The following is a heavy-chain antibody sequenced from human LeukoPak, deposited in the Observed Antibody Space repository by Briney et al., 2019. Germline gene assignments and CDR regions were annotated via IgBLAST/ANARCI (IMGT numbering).Heavy chain of an antibody. J-gene: IGHJ4*02. D-gene: IGHD3-3*01. Sequence: GGSLRLSCAAWGFTFSKYAMQGVREARGKGREWVSAMSGRGGSTYYADSVKGRFTISRDNSKTTLYLQMNSLRAEDTAVYYCAKDLEPYDFWSGYPLFDYWGQGTLVTVSS. V-gene: IGHV3-23*01. CDR2: MSGRGGST. CDR1: GFTFSKYA. CDR3: AKDLEPYDFWSGYPLFDY.